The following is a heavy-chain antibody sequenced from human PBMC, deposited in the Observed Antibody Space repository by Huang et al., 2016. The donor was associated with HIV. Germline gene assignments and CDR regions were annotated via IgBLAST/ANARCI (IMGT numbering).Heavy chain of an antibody. CDR3: VKERGSSRARSSFDF. J-gene: IGHJ3*01. CDR1: GFPFSAYV. Sequence: QVRLVESGGGVVQPGASLTLSCSASGFPFSAYVMDLVRQAPGKGLEWVSFIRYDGNNDYLIGSVKGRFTISRDNSNNTLYLRMNSLRPEDTAVYYCVKERGSSRARSSFDFWGQGTSVIVSS. CDR2: IRYDGNND. V-gene: IGHV3-30*02. D-gene: IGHD6-13*01.